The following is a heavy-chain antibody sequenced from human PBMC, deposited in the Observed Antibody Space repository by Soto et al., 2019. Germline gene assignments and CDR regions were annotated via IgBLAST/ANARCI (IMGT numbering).Heavy chain of an antibody. CDR1: GGTFRTSA. CDR3: ARDKDRQQLGGNYYYIMDV. D-gene: IGHD2-15*01. CDR2: IMPVFPTP. V-gene: IGHV1-69*12. Sequence: QVQLVQSGAEVKKPGSSVKVSCKTSGGTFRTSAISWVRQGPGQGLEWMGGIMPVFPTPDYAQKFQGRVTITADESTGTAYMELSSLRSEDTAVYYCARDKDRQQLGGNYYYIMDVWGQGTTVTVSS. J-gene: IGHJ6*01.